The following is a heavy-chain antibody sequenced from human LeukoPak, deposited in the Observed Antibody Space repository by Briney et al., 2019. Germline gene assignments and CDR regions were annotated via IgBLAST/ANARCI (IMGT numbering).Heavy chain of an antibody. V-gene: IGHV4-61*02. J-gene: IGHJ3*02. Sequence: SETLSLTCTVSGGSISSGSYYWSWIRQPAGKGLEWIGRIYTSGSTNYNPSLKSRVTISVDTSKNQFSLKLSSVTAADTAVYYCARVLGGESIALDIWGQGTMVTVSS. CDR3: ARVLGGESIALDI. CDR2: IYTSGST. D-gene: IGHD3-16*01. CDR1: GGSISSGSYY.